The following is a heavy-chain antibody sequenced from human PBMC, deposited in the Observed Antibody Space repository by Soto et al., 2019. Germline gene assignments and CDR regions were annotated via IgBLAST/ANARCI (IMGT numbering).Heavy chain of an antibody. V-gene: IGHV3-7*02. CDR3: ASRDITMVRGVYYSYGIDV. D-gene: IGHD3-10*01. CDR2: IKQDGSEK. Sequence: EVQLVESGGGLVQPGGSLRLSCAASGFTFSSYWMSWVRQAPGKGLEWVANIKQDGSEKYYVDSVKGRFTISRDNAKNTVYMQMNSLRAEVTAVYYCASRDITMVRGVYYSYGIDVWGQGTTVTVSS. CDR1: GFTFSSYW. J-gene: IGHJ6*02.